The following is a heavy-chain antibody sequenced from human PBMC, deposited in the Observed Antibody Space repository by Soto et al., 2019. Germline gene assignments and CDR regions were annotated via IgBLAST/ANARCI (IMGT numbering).Heavy chain of an antibody. CDR3: ASYGDLDY. V-gene: IGHV1-69*01. D-gene: IGHD4-17*01. Sequence: QVQLVQSGPVVRKPGSSVKVSCKASGGTFNSYVINWVRQAPGQGLEWMGGIIPIFGTPNYAQKFQGRVTITADESTSTAYMELSSQRSDDTAFYFCASYGDLDYWGQGTLVTVSS. J-gene: IGHJ4*02. CDR2: IIPIFGTP. CDR1: GGTFNSYV.